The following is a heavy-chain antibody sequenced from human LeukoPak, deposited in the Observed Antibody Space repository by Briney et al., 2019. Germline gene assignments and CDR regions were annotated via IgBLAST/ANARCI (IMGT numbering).Heavy chain of an antibody. CDR1: GFTFRNYG. CDR2: LWYDGRNK. CDR3: AKSRTSTDGSVFLDY. J-gene: IGHJ4*02. V-gene: IGHV3-33*06. D-gene: IGHD3-10*01. Sequence: PGTSLRLSCAPSGFTFRNYGMHWVRQAPGKGLEWVSGLWYDGRNKAYADSVKGRFAISRDNSKNTLYLQMNSLRAEDTAVYYCAKSRTSTDGSVFLDYWGQGTLVTVSS.